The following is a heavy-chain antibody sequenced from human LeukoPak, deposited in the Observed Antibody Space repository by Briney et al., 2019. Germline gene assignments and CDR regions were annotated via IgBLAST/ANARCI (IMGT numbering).Heavy chain of an antibody. Sequence: GGSLRLSCATSGFTVSSNYMSWVRQAPGKGLEWVSVICDSGTTYYADSVKGRFLIFRDTSKNTVDLQMNSLRVEDTAVYYCAGRRSSGWYAYWGQGTLVTVSS. CDR3: AGRRSSGWYAY. CDR1: GFTVSSNY. J-gene: IGHJ4*02. D-gene: IGHD6-19*01. CDR2: ICDSGTT. V-gene: IGHV3-53*01.